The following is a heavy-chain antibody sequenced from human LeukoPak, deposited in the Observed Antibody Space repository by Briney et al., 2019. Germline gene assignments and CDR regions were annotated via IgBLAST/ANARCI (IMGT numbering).Heavy chain of an antibody. V-gene: IGHV4-34*01. J-gene: IGHJ4*02. D-gene: IGHD3-3*01. CDR3: ARRRTLTVFGAVITSATFVVDY. Sequence: SETLSLTCAVYGGSFSGYYWSWIRQPPGKGLEWIGEINHSGSTNYNPSLKSRVTISVDTSKNQFSLKLSSVTAADTAVYYCARRRTLTVFGAVITSATFVVDYWGQGTLVTVSS. CDR1: GGSFSGYY. CDR2: INHSGST.